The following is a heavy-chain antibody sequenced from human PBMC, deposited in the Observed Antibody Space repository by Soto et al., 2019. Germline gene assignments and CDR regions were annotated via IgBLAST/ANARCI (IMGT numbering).Heavy chain of an antibody. Sequence: SETLSLTCTVSGGSISSYYWSWIRQPPGKGLEWIGYIYYSGSTNYNPSLKSRVTISVDTSKNQFSLKLSSVTAADTAVYYCARGRGHYDYVWGSYRVIDYWGQGTLVTVSS. CDR3: ARGRGHYDYVWGSYRVIDY. V-gene: IGHV4-59*01. J-gene: IGHJ4*02. D-gene: IGHD3-16*02. CDR2: IYYSGST. CDR1: GGSISSYY.